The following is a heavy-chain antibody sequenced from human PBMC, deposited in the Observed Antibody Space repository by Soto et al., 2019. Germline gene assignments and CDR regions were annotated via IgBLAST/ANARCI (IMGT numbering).Heavy chain of an antibody. CDR3: AAGFPPDY. CDR2: IKGDGSEK. V-gene: IGHV3-7*01. CDR1: GFTYSSFW. D-gene: IGHD3-10*01. J-gene: IGHJ4*02. Sequence: EVQLVESGGGLVQPGGSLKLSCAASGFTYSSFWMNWVRQAPGKGLEWGANIKGDGSEKYYVDSVKGRFTISRDNAKNSLYLEMNSLRAEDTAGYYCAAGFPPDYWGQGTLVTVSS.